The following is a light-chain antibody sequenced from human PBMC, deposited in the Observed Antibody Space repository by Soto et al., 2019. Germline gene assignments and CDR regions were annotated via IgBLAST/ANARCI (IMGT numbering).Light chain of an antibody. CDR2: EVS. CDR1: SSDVGGYNY. J-gene: IGLJ1*01. Sequence: QSALTQPASVSGSPGQSITISCTGTSSDVGGYNYVSWYQQHPGKAPKFMIYEVSNRPSGVSDRFSGSKSDNTASLTISGLQAEDEAEYYCSSYTSNSSYVFGSGTRLTV. CDR3: SSYTSNSSYV. V-gene: IGLV2-14*01.